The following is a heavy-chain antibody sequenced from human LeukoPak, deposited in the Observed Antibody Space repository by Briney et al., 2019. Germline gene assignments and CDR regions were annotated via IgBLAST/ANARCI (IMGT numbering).Heavy chain of an antibody. CDR2: ISTSSYTI. J-gene: IGHJ4*02. Sequence: GGSLRLSCVASGLTFTDDYMTWIRRAPGKGLKWISYISTSSYTIYYADSVKGRFTISRDNAKNSLYLQMNSLRVEDTAVYYCARDRRSPHSAYDWGHPDYWGQGTLLTVSS. D-gene: IGHD5-12*01. CDR3: ARDRRSPHSAYDWGHPDY. CDR1: GLTFTDDY. V-gene: IGHV3-11*01.